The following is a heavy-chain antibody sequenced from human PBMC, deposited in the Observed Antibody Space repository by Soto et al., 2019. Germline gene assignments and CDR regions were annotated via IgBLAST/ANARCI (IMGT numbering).Heavy chain of an antibody. D-gene: IGHD5-18*01. CDR3: ARDVQRRGYNYGSFDY. CDR2: ISSSSSII. Sequence: GGSLRLSCAASGFTLSSYNTNWVRQAPGKGLEWVSYISSSSSIIYYADSVKGRFTISRDNARNSVYLQMSSLRDEDTAVYFCARDVQRRGYNYGSFDYWGQGTLVTVSS. J-gene: IGHJ4*02. CDR1: GFTLSSYN. V-gene: IGHV3-48*02.